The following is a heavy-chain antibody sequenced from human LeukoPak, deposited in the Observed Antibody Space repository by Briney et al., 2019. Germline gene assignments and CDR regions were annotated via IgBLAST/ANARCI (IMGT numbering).Heavy chain of an antibody. D-gene: IGHD2-2*01. Sequence: ASVKVSCKASGYTFTGYYMHWVRQAPGQGLEWMGWINPNSGGTNYAQKFQGRVTMTRDTSISTAYMELSRLRSDDTAVYYCASSSTSSIRFNWFDPWGQGTLVTVSS. J-gene: IGHJ5*02. CDR3: ASSSTSSIRFNWFDP. CDR2: INPNSGGT. CDR1: GYTFTGYY. V-gene: IGHV1-2*02.